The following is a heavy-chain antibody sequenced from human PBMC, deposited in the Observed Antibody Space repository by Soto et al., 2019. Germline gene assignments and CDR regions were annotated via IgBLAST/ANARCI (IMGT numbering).Heavy chain of an antibody. CDR2: ISGSGGST. J-gene: IGHJ4*02. D-gene: IGHD2-15*01. CDR3: AKEAEISGDNPDY. CDR1: GFTFSSYA. V-gene: IGHV3-23*01. Sequence: EVQLLESGGGLVQPGGSLRLSCAASGFTFSSYAMTWVRQAPGKGLEWVSVISGSGGSTHYADSVKGRSTIARDNSKNTPDLHANSLRAEDTAVYYCAKEAEISGDNPDYWGQGTQVTVSS.